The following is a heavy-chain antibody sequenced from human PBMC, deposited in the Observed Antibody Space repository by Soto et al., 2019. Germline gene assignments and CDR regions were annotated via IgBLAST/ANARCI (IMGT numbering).Heavy chain of an antibody. CDR3: ASRLVTYFDY. J-gene: IGHJ4*02. Sequence: SETLSLTCTVSGGSISSSSYYWGWICQPPGKGREWIGSIYYSGSTYYNPSLKSRVTISVDTSKNQFSLKLSSVTAADTAVYYCASRLVTYFDYWGQGTQVTVSS. CDR1: GGSISSSSYY. D-gene: IGHD2-21*02. V-gene: IGHV4-39*01. CDR2: IYYSGST.